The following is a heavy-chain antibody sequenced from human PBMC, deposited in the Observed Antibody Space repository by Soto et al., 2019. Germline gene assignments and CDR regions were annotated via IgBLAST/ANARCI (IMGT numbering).Heavy chain of an antibody. D-gene: IGHD3-16*02. CDR1: GFTFSSYW. V-gene: IGHV3-74*01. CDR2: INSDGSST. J-gene: IGHJ4*02. Sequence: EVQLVESGGGLVQPGGSLRLSCAASGFTFSSYWMHWVRQAPGKGLVWVSRINSDGSSTSYADSVKGRFTISRDNAKNTLYLQMNSLRAENTAVYYCARVLRIMITFGGVIAGGAPDYWGQGTLVTVSS. CDR3: ARVLRIMITFGGVIAGGAPDY.